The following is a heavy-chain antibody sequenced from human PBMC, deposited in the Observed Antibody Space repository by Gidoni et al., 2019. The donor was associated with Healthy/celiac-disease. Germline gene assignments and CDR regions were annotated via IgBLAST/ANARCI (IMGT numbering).Heavy chain of an antibody. Sequence: QVQLVESGGGVVQPGRSLRLSCAASGFTFRSSGMHWVRQAPGTGLEWVAFIWYDGSNKYYADSVKGRFTISRDNSKNTLYLQMNSLRAEDTAVYYCARDMRFRQQLGPGYYYGMDVWGQGTTVTVSS. V-gene: IGHV3-33*01. D-gene: IGHD6-13*01. CDR3: ARDMRFRQQLGPGYYYGMDV. CDR2: IWYDGSNK. CDR1: GFTFRSSG. J-gene: IGHJ6*02.